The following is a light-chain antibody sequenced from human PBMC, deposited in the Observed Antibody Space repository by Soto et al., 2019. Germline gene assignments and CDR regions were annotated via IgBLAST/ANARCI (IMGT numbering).Light chain of an antibody. CDR2: GAS. J-gene: IGKJ1*01. Sequence: ELVLTQSPGTLSSSPGARATLSCRASQSVSSSYLAWYQQKPGQAPRLLIYGASSRATGIPDRVSVSGSGTDFTLTISRFEPEDFGVYYCQRYETFGRGNKVVIK. CDR3: QRYET. V-gene: IGKV3-20*01. CDR1: QSVSSSY.